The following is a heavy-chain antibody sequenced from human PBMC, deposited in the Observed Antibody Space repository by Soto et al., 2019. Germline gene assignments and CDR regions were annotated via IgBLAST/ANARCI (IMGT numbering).Heavy chain of an antibody. J-gene: IGHJ5*02. V-gene: IGHV1-18*01. Sequence: ASVKXSCKASGYTFTSYGISWVRQAPGQGLEWMGWISAYNGNTNYAQKLQGRVTMTTDTSTSTAYMELRSLRSDDTAVYYCARGPLSYYDFWSGYSNWFDPWGQGTLVTVSS. CDR2: ISAYNGNT. CDR3: ARGPLSYYDFWSGYSNWFDP. CDR1: GYTFTSYG. D-gene: IGHD3-3*01.